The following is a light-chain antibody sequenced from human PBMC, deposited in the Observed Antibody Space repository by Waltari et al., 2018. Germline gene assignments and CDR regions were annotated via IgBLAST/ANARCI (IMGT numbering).Light chain of an antibody. Sequence: EIVITQSPATLSVSPGERATLSCRASQSVSSNFAWYQQKPGQAPRLLIYGGSTRTTGIPARFSGSGSGTDFTLTISSLQSEDFAVYYCQQYNNWPLTFGGGTKVEIK. CDR3: QQYNNWPLT. CDR2: GGS. V-gene: IGKV3-15*01. J-gene: IGKJ4*01. CDR1: QSVSSN.